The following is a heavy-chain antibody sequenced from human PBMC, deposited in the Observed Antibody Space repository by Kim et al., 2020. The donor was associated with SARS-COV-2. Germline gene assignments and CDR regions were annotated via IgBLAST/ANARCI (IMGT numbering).Heavy chain of an antibody. J-gene: IGHJ1*01. D-gene: IGHD6-19*01. V-gene: IGHV3-23*01. CDR1: GFTFNTYA. Sequence: GGSLRLSCAASGFTFNTYAMSWVRQAPGKGLEWVSGIRDSGGSTKYADSVKGRFSISRDNSKNTLYLQMDSLRAEDTAVYYCAKVTSGSSGWFEYFHHWGQGTLVTVSS. CDR2: IRDSGGST. CDR3: AKVTSGSSGWFEYFHH.